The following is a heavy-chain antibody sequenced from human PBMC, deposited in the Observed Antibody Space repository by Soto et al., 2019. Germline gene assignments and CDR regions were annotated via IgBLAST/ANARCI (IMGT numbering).Heavy chain of an antibody. V-gene: IGHV3-74*01. CDR2: INSDGSST. CDR3: ARDCRSTSCQDYHYYYGMDV. Sequence: GGSLRLSCAASGFTFSSYWMHWVRQAPGKGLVWVSRINSDGSSTSYADSVKGRFTISRDNAKNTLYLQMNSLRAEDTAVYYCARDCRSTSCQDYHYYYGMDVWGQGTTVTVSS. D-gene: IGHD2-2*01. CDR1: GFTFSSYW. J-gene: IGHJ6*02.